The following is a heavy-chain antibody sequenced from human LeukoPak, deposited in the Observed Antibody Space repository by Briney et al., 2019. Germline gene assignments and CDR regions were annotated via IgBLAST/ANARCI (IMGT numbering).Heavy chain of an antibody. D-gene: IGHD6-19*01. CDR1: GFTFSDYY. CDR2: ISSSSSYT. CDR3: AKGSSSGWYGEGAFDI. Sequence: PGGSLRLSCAASGFTFSDYYMSWIRQAPGKGLEWVSYISSSSSYTNYAGSVKGRFTISRDNAKNSLYLQMNSLRAEDTAVYYCAKGSSSGWYGEGAFDIWGQGTMVTVSS. V-gene: IGHV3-11*06. J-gene: IGHJ3*02.